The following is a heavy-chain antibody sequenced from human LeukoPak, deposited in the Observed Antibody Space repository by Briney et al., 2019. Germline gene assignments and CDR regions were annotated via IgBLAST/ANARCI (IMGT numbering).Heavy chain of an antibody. Sequence: ASVKVSCKASGYTFTSYYMHWVRQAPGQGLEWMGIINPSGGSTSYAQKFQGRVTMTEDTSTDTAYMELSSLRSEDTAVYYCALSGGQGYWGQGTLVTVSS. CDR3: ALSGGQGY. J-gene: IGHJ4*02. D-gene: IGHD2-15*01. CDR1: GYTFTSYY. V-gene: IGHV1-46*01. CDR2: INPSGGST.